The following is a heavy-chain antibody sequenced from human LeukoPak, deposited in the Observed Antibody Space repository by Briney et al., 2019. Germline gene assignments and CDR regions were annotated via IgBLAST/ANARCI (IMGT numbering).Heavy chain of an antibody. CDR1: GYTFTSYY. CDR3: ARGDYGDYYYYGVDV. J-gene: IGHJ6*02. V-gene: IGHV1-46*01. Sequence: ASVKVSCKASGYTFTSYYMHWVRQAPGQGLEWMGIINPSGGSTSYAQKFQGRVTMTRDTSTSTVYMELSSLRSEDTAVYYCARGDYGDYYYYGVDVWGQGTTVTVSS. D-gene: IGHD4-17*01. CDR2: INPSGGST.